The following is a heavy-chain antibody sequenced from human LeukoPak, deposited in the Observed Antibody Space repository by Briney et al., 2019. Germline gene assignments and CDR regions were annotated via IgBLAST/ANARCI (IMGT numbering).Heavy chain of an antibody. CDR1: GYSFSTYW. CDR2: IYPGGSDT. V-gene: IGHV5-51*01. J-gene: IGHJ4*02. Sequence: GASLKTSCEASGYSFSTYWIGLVRQMPGKGLEWRGIIYPGGSDTRYSPPSRGHVTISADKSTTAADLQWHSLQASDTAMYYCARRRSNTWFIYYWGQGTLVTVSS. D-gene: IGHD6-13*01. CDR3: ARRRSNTWFIYY.